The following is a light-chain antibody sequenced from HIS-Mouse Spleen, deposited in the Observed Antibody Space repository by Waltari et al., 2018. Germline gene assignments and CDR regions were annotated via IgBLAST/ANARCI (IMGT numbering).Light chain of an antibody. CDR2: EDS. CDR3: YSTDSSGNHRV. CDR1: ALPKKY. J-gene: IGLJ2*01. V-gene: IGLV3-10*01. Sequence: SYELTQPPSVSVSPGQTARITCSGDALPKKYAYWYQQKSGQAPVLVIYEDSKRPAGIRGGFSDSSSGTMATLTISGAQVEDEADYYCYSTDSSGNHRVFGGGTKLTVL.